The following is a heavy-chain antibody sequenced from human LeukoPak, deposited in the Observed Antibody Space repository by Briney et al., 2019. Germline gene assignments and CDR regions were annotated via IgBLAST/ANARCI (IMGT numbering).Heavy chain of an antibody. CDR2: INTDGSST. Sequence: PGGSLRLSCAASGFIFSSHWMHWVRQAPGKGLVWVSRINTDGSSTDYADSVKGRFTISRDNAKNTLYLQMNSLRAEDTAVYYCARGVSGTGPDIWGQGTMVTVSS. D-gene: IGHD5/OR15-5a*01. J-gene: IGHJ3*02. CDR3: ARGVSGTGPDI. V-gene: IGHV3-74*01. CDR1: GFIFSSHW.